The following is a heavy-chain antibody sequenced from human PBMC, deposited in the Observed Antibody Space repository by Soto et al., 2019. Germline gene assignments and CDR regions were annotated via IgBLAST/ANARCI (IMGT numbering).Heavy chain of an antibody. Sequence: ASVKVSCKASGYTFTSYAMHWVRQAPGQRLEWMGWINAGNGNTKYSQKFQGRVTITRDTSASTAYMELSSLRSEDTAVYYCARDRAHLSSGYYHFDYWGQGTLVTVS. CDR2: INAGNGNT. J-gene: IGHJ4*02. D-gene: IGHD3-22*01. CDR1: GYTFTSYA. CDR3: ARDRAHLSSGYYHFDY. V-gene: IGHV1-3*01.